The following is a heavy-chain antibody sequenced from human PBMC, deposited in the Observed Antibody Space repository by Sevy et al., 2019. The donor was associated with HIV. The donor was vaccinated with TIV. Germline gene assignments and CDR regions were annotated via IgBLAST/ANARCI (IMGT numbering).Heavy chain of an antibody. CDR1: GGSISSYY. CDR3: ARYQTRGGFDY. CDR2: IYYSGST. D-gene: IGHD1-1*01. J-gene: IGHJ4*02. V-gene: IGHV4-59*01. Sequence: SETLSLTCTASGGSISSYYWSWIRQPPGKGLEWIGYIYYSGSTNYNPSLKSRVTISVDTSKNQFSLKLSSVTAAYTAVCYCARYQTRGGFDYWGQGTLVTVSS.